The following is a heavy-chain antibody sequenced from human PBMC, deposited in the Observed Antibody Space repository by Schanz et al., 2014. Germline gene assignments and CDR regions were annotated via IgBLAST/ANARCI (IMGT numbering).Heavy chain of an antibody. CDR1: GFTFSSYG. CDR3: ASSRTRYCSSTSCVPGAFDF. CDR2: ISYDGSNK. V-gene: IGHV3-30*03. D-gene: IGHD2-2*01. J-gene: IGHJ4*02. Sequence: QVQLVESGGGVVQPGRSLRLSCAVSGFTFSSYGMHWVRQAPGKGLEWVALISYDGSNKHYADSVKGRFTISRDNAKNSLYLQMNSLRVDDTAVYYCASSRTRYCSSTSCVPGAFDFWGQGTLVTVSS.